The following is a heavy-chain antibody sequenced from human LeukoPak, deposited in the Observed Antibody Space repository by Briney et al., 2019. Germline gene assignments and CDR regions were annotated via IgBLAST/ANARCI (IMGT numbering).Heavy chain of an antibody. J-gene: IGHJ4*02. V-gene: IGHV4-4*07. CDR1: GGSISNDY. CDR3: ARGGTYGSGRHQHTTLDY. D-gene: IGHD3-10*01. CDR2: ISTRGST. Sequence: SETLSLTCTVSGGSISNDYWSWIRQAAGKELEWIGRISTRGSTNYNPSLKSRVTISLDKSKKQFSLNLNSVTAADTAVYYCARGGTYGSGRHQHTTLDYWGQGTLVTVSS.